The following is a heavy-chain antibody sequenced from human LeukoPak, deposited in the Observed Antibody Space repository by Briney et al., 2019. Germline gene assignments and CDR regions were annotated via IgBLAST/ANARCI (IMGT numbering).Heavy chain of an antibody. D-gene: IGHD2-15*01. Sequence: PGGSLRPSCAASGFTFRKYWMNWVRQAPGKGLEWVANIQQDGREKYYVDSVKGRFTISRDNAKNSLYLQMNSLRAEDTAVYYCARGRGAAVWGQGTTVTVSS. CDR2: IQQDGREK. CDR3: ARGRGAAV. V-gene: IGHV3-7*01. J-gene: IGHJ6*02. CDR1: GFTFRKYW.